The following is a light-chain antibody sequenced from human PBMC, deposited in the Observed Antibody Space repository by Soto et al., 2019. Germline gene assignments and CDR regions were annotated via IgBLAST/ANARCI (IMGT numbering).Light chain of an antibody. J-gene: IGLJ3*02. CDR2: EVS. CDR1: SSDIGSNNY. V-gene: IGLV2-14*01. CDR3: SSYTTTTRL. Sequence: QSVLTQPASVSGSPGQSITISCTGTSSDIGSNNYVSWFQQRPGKAPTLIIYEVSNRPSGVSTHFSGSTSGNTASLTISGLLPEDEAEYYCSSYTTTTRLFGGGTKLTVL.